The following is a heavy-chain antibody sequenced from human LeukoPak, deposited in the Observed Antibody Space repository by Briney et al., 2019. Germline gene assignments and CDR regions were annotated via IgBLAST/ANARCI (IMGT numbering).Heavy chain of an antibody. J-gene: IGHJ3*02. CDR1: GFTFSSYA. CDR2: ISGSGDRT. D-gene: IGHD6-13*01. Sequence: PGGSLRLSCAASGFTFSSYAMSWVRQAPGKGLAWVSSISGSGDRTYYADSVKGRFTISRDNSKRSLYLQMNSLRAEDTAVYYCAREVYSSSRPADAFDIWGQGTMVTVSS. CDR3: AREVYSSSRPADAFDI. V-gene: IGHV3-23*01.